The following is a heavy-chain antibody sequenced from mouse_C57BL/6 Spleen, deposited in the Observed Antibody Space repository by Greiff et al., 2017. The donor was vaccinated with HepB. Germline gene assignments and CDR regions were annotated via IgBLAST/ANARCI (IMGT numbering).Heavy chain of an antibody. CDR2: IDPETGGT. V-gene: IGHV1-15*01. CDR1: GYTFTDYE. J-gene: IGHJ3*01. D-gene: IGHD1-1*01. Sequence: QVQLQQSGAELVRPGASVTLSCKASGYTFTDYEMHWVKQTPVHGLEWIGAIDPETGGTAYNQKFKGKAILTADKSSSTAYMELRSLTSEDSAVYYFTREGTTVVAPFAYWGQGTLVTVSA. CDR3: TREGTTVVAPFAY.